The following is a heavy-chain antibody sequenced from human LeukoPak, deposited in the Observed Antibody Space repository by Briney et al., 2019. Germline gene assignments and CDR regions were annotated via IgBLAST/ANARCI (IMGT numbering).Heavy chain of an antibody. V-gene: IGHV3-33*01. J-gene: IGHJ5*02. D-gene: IGHD3-10*01. Sequence: GGSLRLSCAASGFTFNNYGMHWVRQAPGKGLEWVAVIWYHGSNQYYADSVKGRFTISRDTSKNTLYLQMNSLRAEDTAVYYCARAEGENWFDPWGQGTQATVSS. CDR3: ARAEGENWFDP. CDR2: IWYHGSNQ. CDR1: GFTFNNYG.